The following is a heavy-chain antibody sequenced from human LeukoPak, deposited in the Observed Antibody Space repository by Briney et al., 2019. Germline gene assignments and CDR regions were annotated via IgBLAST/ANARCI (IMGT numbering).Heavy chain of an antibody. D-gene: IGHD6-13*01. V-gene: IGHV1-46*01. CDR2: INPSGGST. J-gene: IGHJ3*02. CDR3: ARWSAAGTGVEAFDI. Sequence: ASVKVSCKASGYTFTSYDIIWVRQATGQGLEWMGIINPSGGSTSYAQKFQGRVTITRDTSTSTVYMELSSLRSEDTAVYYCARWSAAGTGVEAFDIWGQGAMVTVSS. CDR1: GYTFTSYD.